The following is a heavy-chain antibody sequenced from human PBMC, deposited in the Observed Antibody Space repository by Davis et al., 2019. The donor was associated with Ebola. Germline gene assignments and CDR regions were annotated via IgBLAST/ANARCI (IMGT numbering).Heavy chain of an antibody. Sequence: PGGSLRLSCAASGFTFSNYWMHWIRQAPGKGLVWVSRINPDGTMTTYVDSVEGRFTISRDNAKNTLFLQMDSLRAEDTAVYYCTKDFDYENAYWGQGSLVTVSS. V-gene: IGHV3-74*01. CDR2: INPDGTMT. CDR3: TKDFDYENAY. CDR1: GFTFSNYW. J-gene: IGHJ4*02. D-gene: IGHD4-17*01.